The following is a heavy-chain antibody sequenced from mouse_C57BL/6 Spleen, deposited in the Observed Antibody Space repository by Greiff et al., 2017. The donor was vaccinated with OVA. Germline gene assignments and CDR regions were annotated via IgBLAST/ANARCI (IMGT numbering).Heavy chain of an antibody. CDR2: ISSGGDYI. D-gene: IGHD1-1*01. CDR1: GFTFSSYA. CDR3: TREGRYYGYAMDY. J-gene: IGHJ4*01. V-gene: IGHV5-9-1*02. Sequence: EVQVVESGEGLVKPGGSLKLSCAASGFTFSSYAMSWVRQTPEKRLEWVAYISSGGDYIYYADTVKGRFTISRDNARNTLYLQMSSLKSEDTAMYYCTREGRYYGYAMDYWGQGTSVTVSS.